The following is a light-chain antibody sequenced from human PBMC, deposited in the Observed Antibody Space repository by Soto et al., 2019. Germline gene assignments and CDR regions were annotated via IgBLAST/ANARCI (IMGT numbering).Light chain of an antibody. CDR2: GAS. CDR1: QSVSSSY. V-gene: IGKV3-20*01. Sequence: EIVLTQSPGTLSLSPGERATLSCRASQSVSSSYLAWYQQKPGQAPRLLIYGASSRANGIPDRFSGSGSGTDFTLTISRLEPEDFVVYYCQQYGSSPGYTFGQGTKLEIK. J-gene: IGKJ2*01. CDR3: QQYGSSPGYT.